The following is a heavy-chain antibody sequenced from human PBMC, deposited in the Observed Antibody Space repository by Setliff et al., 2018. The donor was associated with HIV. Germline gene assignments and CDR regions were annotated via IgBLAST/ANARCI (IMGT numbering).Heavy chain of an antibody. CDR2: VYYSGSI. Sequence: SETLSLTCSVSGDSFSSGTYYWGWIRQPPGKGLEWIGSVYYSGSIDYNPSLKSRVTISMDTAKDQFSLRLVSLTTADTAVYYCARSIYGSGTYPLDVWGPGTLVTVSS. CDR1: GDSFSSGTYY. D-gene: IGHD3-10*01. CDR3: ARSIYGSGTYPLDV. V-gene: IGHV4-39*07. J-gene: IGHJ4*02.